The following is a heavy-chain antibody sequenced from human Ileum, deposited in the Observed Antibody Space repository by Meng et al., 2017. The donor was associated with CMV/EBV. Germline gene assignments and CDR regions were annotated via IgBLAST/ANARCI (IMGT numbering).Heavy chain of an antibody. J-gene: IGHJ4*02. V-gene: IGHV6-1*01. Sequence: QVQLHQSGPGLGKPSQTLSLPCAGDSVSISTESWNWIRQSPSRGLEWLGRTWYGSKWYYEYAVSVKSRITIIPDTSQNQISLQLNSVTPDDTAVYYCTYGWPLKYWGQGSLVTVSS. CDR1: DSVSISTES. D-gene: IGHD3-10*01. CDR3: TYGWPLKY. CDR2: TWYGSKWYY.